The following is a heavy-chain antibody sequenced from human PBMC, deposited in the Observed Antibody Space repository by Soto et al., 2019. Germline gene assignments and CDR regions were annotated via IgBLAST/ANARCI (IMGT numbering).Heavy chain of an antibody. D-gene: IGHD3-3*01. CDR1: GFTFSSYG. CDR3: AREDPYYDFWSGYYRHDYYYYGMDV. V-gene: IGHV3-33*01. J-gene: IGHJ6*02. CDR2: IWYDGSNK. Sequence: GGSLRLSCAASGFTFSSYGMHWVRQAPGKGLEWVAVIWYDGSNKYYADSVKGRFTISRDNSKNTLYLQMNSLRAEDTAVYYCAREDPYYDFWSGYYRHDYYYYGMDVWGQGTTVPVS.